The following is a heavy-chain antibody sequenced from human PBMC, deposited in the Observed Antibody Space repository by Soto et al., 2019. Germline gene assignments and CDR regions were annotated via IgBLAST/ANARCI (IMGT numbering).Heavy chain of an antibody. CDR3: ARDVSPGSSSLYLDAFDI. J-gene: IGHJ3*02. Sequence: EVQLEESGGDLVQPGGSLRLSCAASGFTLSAYWMTWVRQAPGKGLEWVANINRDGSKKSYLDSVRGRFTISRDNVGNSVYLQMDSLRADDTALYYCARDVSPGSSSLYLDAFDIWGQGTMVTVSS. CDR2: INRDGSKK. CDR1: GFTLSAYW. V-gene: IGHV3-7*05. D-gene: IGHD6-13*01.